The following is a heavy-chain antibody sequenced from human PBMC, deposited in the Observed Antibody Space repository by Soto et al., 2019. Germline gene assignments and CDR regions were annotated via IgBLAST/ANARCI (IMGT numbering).Heavy chain of an antibody. CDR1: GFSLSPTGVG. Sequence: QITLKESGPTLVKPTQTLTLTCTFSGFSLSPTGVGVGWIRQPPGKALEWLALIYWDDDKRYSPSLKSRLTILKDTSKNQGVLTMTNMDPVDTATYYCAHTLYDFGSGEGRRFGPWGQGTLVTVSS. CDR2: IYWDDDK. V-gene: IGHV2-5*02. CDR3: AHTLYDFGSGEGRRFGP. D-gene: IGHD3-3*01. J-gene: IGHJ5*02.